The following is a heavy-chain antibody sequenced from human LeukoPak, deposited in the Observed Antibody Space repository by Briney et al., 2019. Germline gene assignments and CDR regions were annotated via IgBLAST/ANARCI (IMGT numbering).Heavy chain of an antibody. J-gene: IGHJ6*03. Sequence: GGSLRLSCAASGFTFNTYAMSWVRQAPGKGLEWVAFIRYDGSNKYYADSVKGRFTVSRDNSKNTLYLQMKSLRAEDTAVYYCAKGGGYEAQYYYYYLDVWGKGTTVTISS. V-gene: IGHV3-30*02. CDR3: AKGGGYEAQYYYYYLDV. CDR2: IRYDGSNK. D-gene: IGHD5-12*01. CDR1: GFTFNTYA.